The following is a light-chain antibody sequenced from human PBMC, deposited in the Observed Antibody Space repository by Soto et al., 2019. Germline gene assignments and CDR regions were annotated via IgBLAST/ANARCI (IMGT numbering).Light chain of an antibody. Sequence: DIQMTQSPSTLSASVGERVTITCRASQSISNWLAWYQQRPGKAPKLLIYDASSLDSGVPSRFSGSGSGTEFVLSISSLQPDDFATYYCQQYHSYSPTFGQGTKVDIK. CDR2: DAS. V-gene: IGKV1-5*01. J-gene: IGKJ1*01. CDR1: QSISNW. CDR3: QQYHSYSPT.